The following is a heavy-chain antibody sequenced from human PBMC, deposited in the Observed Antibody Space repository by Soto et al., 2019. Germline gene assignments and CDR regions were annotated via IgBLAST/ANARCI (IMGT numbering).Heavy chain of an antibody. D-gene: IGHD4-17*01. CDR3: ARMAYGDYVDY. CDR2: ISSSGSTI. J-gene: IGHJ4*02. Sequence: GGSLRLSCAASGFTFSSYEMNWVRQAQGKGLEWVSYISSSGSTIYYADSVKCRFTISRDNAKNSLYLQMNSLRAEDTAVYYCARMAYGDYVDYWGQGTLVTVSS. V-gene: IGHV3-48*03. CDR1: GFTFSSYE.